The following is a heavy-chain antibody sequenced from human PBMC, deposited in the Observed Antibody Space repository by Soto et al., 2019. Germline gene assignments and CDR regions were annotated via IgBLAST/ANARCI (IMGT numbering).Heavy chain of an antibody. J-gene: IGHJ4*02. CDR1: GGSISSYY. CDR2: IYYSGST. D-gene: IGHD3-10*01. Sequence: SETLSLTCTVSGGSISSYYWSWIRQPPGKGLEWIGYIYYSGSTNHNPSLKSRVTISVDTSKNQFSLKLSSVTAADTAVYYCARARGDYYGSGSYYYEIDYWGQGTLVTVSS. V-gene: IGHV4-59*01. CDR3: ARARGDYYGSGSYYYEIDY.